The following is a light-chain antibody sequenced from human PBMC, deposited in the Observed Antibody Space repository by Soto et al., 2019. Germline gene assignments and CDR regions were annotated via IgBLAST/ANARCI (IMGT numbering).Light chain of an antibody. CDR2: DAS. Sequence: DVHMTQSPSTLSASVGDRVTITCRASESIATWLAWYQQKPGKAPKLLIYDASRLESGVPSRFSGGGSGIEFTLTITGLQPDDFATYYCHQYNSYFGQGTKLEI. CDR1: ESIATW. J-gene: IGKJ2*01. V-gene: IGKV1-5*01. CDR3: HQYNSY.